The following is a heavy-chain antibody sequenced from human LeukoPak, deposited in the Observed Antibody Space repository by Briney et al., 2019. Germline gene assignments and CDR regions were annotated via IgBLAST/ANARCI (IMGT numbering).Heavy chain of an antibody. CDR1: GGSITSYY. CDR3: ARNVFGSGSYYADY. V-gene: IGHV4-59*01. CDR2: IYYSGST. D-gene: IGHD3-10*01. J-gene: IGHJ4*02. Sequence: KPSETLSLTCTVSGGSITSYYWSWIRQPPGKGLEWIGYIYYSGSTNYNPSLKSRVTISVDTSKNQFSLKLSSVTAADTAVYYCARNVFGSGSYYADYWGQGTLVTVSS.